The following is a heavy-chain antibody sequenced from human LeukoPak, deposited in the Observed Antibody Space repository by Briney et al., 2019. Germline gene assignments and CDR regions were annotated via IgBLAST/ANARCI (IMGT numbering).Heavy chain of an antibody. CDR3: ARGHSGWYDY. CDR1: GFTFSSDA. D-gene: IGHD6-19*01. Sequence: GGSLRLSCVASGFTFSSDAMHWVRQAPGKGLEWVAVISYDGKEKYHADSVKGRFTISRDNSKNTLYLQMNSLRAEDTAVYYCARGHSGWYDYWGQGTLVTVSS. CDR2: ISYDGKEK. V-gene: IGHV3-30*04. J-gene: IGHJ4*02.